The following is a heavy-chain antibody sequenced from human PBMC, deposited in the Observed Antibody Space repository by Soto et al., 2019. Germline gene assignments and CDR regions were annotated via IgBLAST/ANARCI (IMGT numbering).Heavy chain of an antibody. CDR3: AGAPIAAAAHFDS. V-gene: IGHV1-69*13. CDR2: INPIFGKA. Sequence: SVKVSCKASGCTFSNYAISWVRQAPGQGLEWMGWINPIFGKANYAQKFQDRVTITADESTSTAYMELSSLRSEDTAVYYCAGAPIAAAAHFDSWGQGTLVTVSS. J-gene: IGHJ4*02. CDR1: GCTFSNYA. D-gene: IGHD6-13*01.